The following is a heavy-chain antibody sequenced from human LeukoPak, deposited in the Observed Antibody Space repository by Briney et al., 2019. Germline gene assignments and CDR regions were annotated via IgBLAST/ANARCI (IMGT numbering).Heavy chain of an antibody. D-gene: IGHD2-15*01. V-gene: IGHV3-7*03. CDR3: ARLSDDPDATAYRPFDL. CDR1: GFIFTNPW. J-gene: IGHJ4*02. CDR2: VKEDGNEK. Sequence: GGSLRLSCAASGFIFTNPWMTWVRKGPGKGLDWVASVKEDGNEKKYVDSVKGRFTISRDNTENSLFLQMSSLRTEDTAVYYCARLSDDPDATAYRPFDLWGQGTLVTVSS.